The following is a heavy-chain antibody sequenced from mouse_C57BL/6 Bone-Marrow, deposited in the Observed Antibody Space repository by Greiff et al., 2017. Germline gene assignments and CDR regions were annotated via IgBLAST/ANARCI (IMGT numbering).Heavy chain of an antibody. CDR3: TRGGIYYGPFAY. J-gene: IGHJ3*01. D-gene: IGHD2-1*01. Sequence: EVKLVESGAGLVKPGGSLKLSCAASGFTFSSYAMSWVRQTPEKRLEWVAYISSGGDYIYYADTVKGRVTIARDNARNTLYLQMSSLKSEDTAMYYCTRGGIYYGPFAYWGQGTLVTVSA. CDR2: ISSGGDYI. V-gene: IGHV5-9-1*02. CDR1: GFTFSSYA.